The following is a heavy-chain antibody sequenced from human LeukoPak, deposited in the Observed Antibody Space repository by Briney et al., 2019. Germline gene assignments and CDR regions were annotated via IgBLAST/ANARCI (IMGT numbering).Heavy chain of an antibody. Sequence: PGGSLRLSCAASRFTFSSYSMNWVRQAPGKGLEWVSSISSSSSYIYYADSVKGRFTISRDNAKNSLYLQMNSLRAEDTAVYYCARAVAAAAYYYYGMDVWGQGTTVTVSS. V-gene: IGHV3-21*01. CDR2: ISSSSSYI. CDR1: RFTFSSYS. D-gene: IGHD6-13*01. CDR3: ARAVAAAAYYYYGMDV. J-gene: IGHJ6*02.